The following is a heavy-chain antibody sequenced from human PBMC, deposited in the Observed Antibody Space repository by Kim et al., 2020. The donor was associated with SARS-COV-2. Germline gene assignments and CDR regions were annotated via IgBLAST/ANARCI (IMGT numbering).Heavy chain of an antibody. CDR1: GFTVSRYS. CDR2: ISSKSSFI. V-gene: IGHV3-21*06. CDR3: ARDEKGVGGDY. J-gene: IGHJ4*02. Sequence: GGSLRLSCAASGFTVSRYSLHWVRQAPGKGLEWISSISSKSSFIYYADSVKGRFNISRDNAKSMVWLGMTGLRVEDSAIYYCARDEKGVGGDYWGQGTRVSVSS. D-gene: IGHD3-3*01.